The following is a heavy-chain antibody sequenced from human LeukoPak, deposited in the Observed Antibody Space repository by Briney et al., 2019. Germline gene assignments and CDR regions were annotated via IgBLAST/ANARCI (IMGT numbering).Heavy chain of an antibody. CDR3: VRGGSGNYKGYYYYMDI. D-gene: IGHD3-10*01. CDR2: ISDDGNNP. Sequence: GGSLRLSCAASGFTFSSYPIHWVRQAPGKGLDWVAVISDDGNNPYYSDSVKGRFTISRDNSKNTVYLQMNSLRAEDTAVYYCVRGGSGNYKGYYYYMDIWGKGTTVTVSS. V-gene: IGHV3-30-3*01. CDR1: GFTFSSYP. J-gene: IGHJ6*03.